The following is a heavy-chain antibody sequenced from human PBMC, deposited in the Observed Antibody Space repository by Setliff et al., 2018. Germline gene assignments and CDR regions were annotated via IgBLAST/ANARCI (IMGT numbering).Heavy chain of an antibody. Sequence: SVKVSCKASGGTFSSKAISWVRQAPGQGLEWMGGFIPSFGTANYAQKFQGRLTITTDESTSTAYMELSSLRSEDTAVYYCARGTKGWDATSYYYYYMDVWGKGTTVTVSS. CDR3: ARGTKGWDATSYYYYYMDV. D-gene: IGHD1-26*01. V-gene: IGHV1-69*05. CDR1: GGTFSSKA. CDR2: FIPSFGTA. J-gene: IGHJ6*03.